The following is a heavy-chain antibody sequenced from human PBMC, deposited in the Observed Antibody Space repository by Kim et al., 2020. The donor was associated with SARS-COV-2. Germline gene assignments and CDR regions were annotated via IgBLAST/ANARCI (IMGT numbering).Heavy chain of an antibody. V-gene: IGHV4-59*01. CDR2: IYYSGCT. Sequence: SETLSLTCTVSGGSISSYYWSWIRQPPGKGLEWIGYIYYSGCTNYNPSLKSRVTISVDTSKNQFSLKLSSVTAADTAVYYCARADYGGNSQTYYFDYWGQGTLVTVSS. J-gene: IGHJ4*02. CDR3: ARADYGGNSQTYYFDY. CDR1: GGSISSYY. D-gene: IGHD4-17*01.